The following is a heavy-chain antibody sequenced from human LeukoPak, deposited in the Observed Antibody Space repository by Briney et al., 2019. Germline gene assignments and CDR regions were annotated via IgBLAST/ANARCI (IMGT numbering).Heavy chain of an antibody. CDR1: GGSISSGGYY. CDR3: AREEALYGSGSYYFDY. V-gene: IGHV4-31*03. CDR2: IYYSGST. D-gene: IGHD3-10*01. J-gene: IGHJ4*02. Sequence: SQTLSLTCTVSGGSISSGGYYWSWIRQHPGKGLEWIGYIYYSGSTYYNPSLKSRVTISVDTSKNQFSLKLSSVTAADTAVYYCAREEALYGSGSYYFDYWGQGTLVTVSS.